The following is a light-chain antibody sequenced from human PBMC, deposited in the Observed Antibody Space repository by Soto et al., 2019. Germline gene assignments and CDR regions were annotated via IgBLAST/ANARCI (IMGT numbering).Light chain of an antibody. V-gene: IGKV3-20*01. CDR2: GAS. CDR1: QSVSSRY. J-gene: IGKJ1*01. CDR3: QQYGSPPWT. Sequence: EILLTQSPGTLSLSPGERATLSCRASQSVSSRYLGWYQQRFGQAPRLLIYGASSRATGIPDRFSGSGSGTDFTLTISSLEPEDFAVYYCQQYGSPPWTFGQGTKVDIK.